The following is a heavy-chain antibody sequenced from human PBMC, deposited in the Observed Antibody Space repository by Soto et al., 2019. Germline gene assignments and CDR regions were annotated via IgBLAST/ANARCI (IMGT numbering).Heavy chain of an antibody. V-gene: IGHV3-23*01. Sequence: LRLSCAASGFTFSSYAMSWVRQAPGKGLEWVSAISGSGGSTYYADSVKGRFTISRDNSKNTLYLQMNSLRAEDTAVYYCAKGFWSGYAHYYYYMDVWGKGTTVTVSS. J-gene: IGHJ6*03. CDR2: ISGSGGST. CDR3: AKGFWSGYAHYYYYMDV. CDR1: GFTFSSYA. D-gene: IGHD3-3*01.